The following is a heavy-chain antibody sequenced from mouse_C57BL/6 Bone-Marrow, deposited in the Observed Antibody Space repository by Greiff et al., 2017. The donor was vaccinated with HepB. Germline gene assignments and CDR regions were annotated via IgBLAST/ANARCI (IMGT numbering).Heavy chain of an antibody. D-gene: IGHD1-1*01. J-gene: IGHJ4*01. Sequence: DVMLVESGGGLVQPGGSLKLSCAASGFTFSDYYMYWVRQTPEKRLEWVAYISNGGGSTYYPDTVKGRFTISRDNAKNTLYLQMSRLKSEDTAMYYCARDTTVVALYAMDYWGQGTSVTVSS. CDR2: ISNGGGST. V-gene: IGHV5-12*01. CDR1: GFTFSDYY. CDR3: ARDTTVVALYAMDY.